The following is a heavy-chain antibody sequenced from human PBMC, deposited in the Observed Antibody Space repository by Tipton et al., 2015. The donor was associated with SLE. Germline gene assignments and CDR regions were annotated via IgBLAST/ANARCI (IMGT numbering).Heavy chain of an antibody. CDR3: ARAGQQLVVRGAFDT. D-gene: IGHD6-13*01. J-gene: IGHJ3*02. CDR2: IYHSGST. V-gene: IGHV4-38-2*01. Sequence: TLSLTCAVYGGSFSGCYWGWIRQPPGKGLEWIGSIYHSGSTYYNPSLKSRVTISVDTSKNQFSLKLSSVTAADTALYYCARAGQQLVVRGAFDTWGQGTMVTVSS. CDR1: GGSFSGCY.